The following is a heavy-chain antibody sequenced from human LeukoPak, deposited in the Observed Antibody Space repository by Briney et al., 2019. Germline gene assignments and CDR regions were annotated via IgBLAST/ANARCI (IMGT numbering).Heavy chain of an antibody. Sequence: GGSLRLSCAASGFTFSSYAMHWVRQAPGKGLEWEAVISYDGSNKYYADSVKGRFTISRDNSKNTLYLQMSSLRAEDTAVYYCMVTAIEDFDYWGQGTLVTVSS. J-gene: IGHJ4*02. CDR1: GFTFSSYA. V-gene: IGHV3-30-3*01. D-gene: IGHD2-21*02. CDR3: MVTAIEDFDY. CDR2: ISYDGSNK.